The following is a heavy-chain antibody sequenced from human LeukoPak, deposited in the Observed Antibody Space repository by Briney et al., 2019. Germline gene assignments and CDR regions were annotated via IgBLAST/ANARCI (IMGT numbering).Heavy chain of an antibody. Sequence: SETLSLTCAVYGGSFSGYYWSWIRQPPGKGLEWIGEINHSGSTNYNPSLKSRVTISVDTSKNQFSLKLSSVTAADTAVYYCARGSGDYDYWGQGTLVTVSS. J-gene: IGHJ4*02. CDR2: INHSGST. CDR1: GGSFSGYY. V-gene: IGHV4-34*01. CDR3: ARGSGDYDY. D-gene: IGHD3-10*01.